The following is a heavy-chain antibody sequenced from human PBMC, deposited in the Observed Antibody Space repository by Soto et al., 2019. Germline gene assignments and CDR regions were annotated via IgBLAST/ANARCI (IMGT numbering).Heavy chain of an antibody. CDR3: AKDLSTLGHIVVVTAIPTEAFDI. Sequence: PGRSLRLSCAASGFTFSSYAMSWVRQAPGKGLEWVSAISGSGGSTYYADSVKGRFTISRDNSKNTLYLQMNSLRAEDTAVYYCAKDLSTLGHIVVVTAIPTEAFDIWGQGTMVTVSS. V-gene: IGHV3-23*01. CDR2: ISGSGGST. CDR1: GFTFSSYA. J-gene: IGHJ3*02. D-gene: IGHD2-21*02.